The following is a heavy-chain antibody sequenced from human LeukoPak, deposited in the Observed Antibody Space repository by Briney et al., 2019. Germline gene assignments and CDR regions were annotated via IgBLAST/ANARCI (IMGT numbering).Heavy chain of an antibody. V-gene: IGHV4-30-2*01. Sequence: SQTLSLTCAVSGGSISSGGYSWSWIRQPPGKGLEWIGYIYHSGSTYYNPSLKSRVTISVDRSKNQFSLKLSSVTAADTAVYYCARTHYDILTHWGQGTPVTVSS. CDR3: ARTHYDILTH. CDR2: IYHSGST. D-gene: IGHD3-9*01. CDR1: GGSISSGGYS. J-gene: IGHJ4*02.